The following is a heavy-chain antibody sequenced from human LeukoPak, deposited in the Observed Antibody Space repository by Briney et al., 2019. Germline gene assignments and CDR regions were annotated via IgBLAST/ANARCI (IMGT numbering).Heavy chain of an antibody. J-gene: IGHJ6*02. CDR3: AKDLYSPGYYGMDV. CDR2: ISGSGGST. V-gene: IGHV3-23*01. Sequence: GGALRLSCAASGFTFSNCPMSWVRQAPGKGLEGVSAISGSGGSTYYADCVKGRFTLSRDNSKTTLYLQMNRVRAEDTAVYYCAKDLYSPGYYGMDVWGQGTTVTVSS. D-gene: IGHD4-11*01. CDR1: GFTFSNCP.